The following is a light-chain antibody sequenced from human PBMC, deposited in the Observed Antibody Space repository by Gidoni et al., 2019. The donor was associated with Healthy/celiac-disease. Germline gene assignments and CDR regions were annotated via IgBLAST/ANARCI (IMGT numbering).Light chain of an antibody. J-gene: IGKJ4*01. V-gene: IGKV3-11*01. CDR1: QSVSSY. CDR2: DAS. CDR3: QQRSNWTQ. Sequence: IVLTQSPATLSLSPGERATLSCRASQSVSSYLAWYQQKPGQAPRLLIYDASNRATGIPARFSGSGSGTDFTLTISSLEPEDFAVYYCQQRSNWTQFGGGTKVEIK.